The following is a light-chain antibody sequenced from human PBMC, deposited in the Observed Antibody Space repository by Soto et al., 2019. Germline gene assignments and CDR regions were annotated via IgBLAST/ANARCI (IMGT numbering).Light chain of an antibody. Sequence: EIVLTQSPGTLSFSPGEVATLSWSASQNVSSNLLVWYQQHPGQAPRLLIYGASSRATGIPDRFSGSGSGKDFSLTIRRLEPDDFAVYYCKKYGNFWTFGQGTKVDIK. J-gene: IGKJ1*01. CDR3: KKYGNFWT. CDR1: QNVSSNL. CDR2: GAS. V-gene: IGKV3-20*01.